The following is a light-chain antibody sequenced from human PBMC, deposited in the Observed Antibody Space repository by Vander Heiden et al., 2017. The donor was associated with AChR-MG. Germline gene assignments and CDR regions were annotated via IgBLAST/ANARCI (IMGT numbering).Light chain of an antibody. J-gene: IGKJ2*01. CDR3: QQRSNWYT. V-gene: IGKV3-11*01. CDR2: DAS. Sequence: DIVLTPSPAPLSLSPVERAPLSCRASQSVSSYLAWYQQKPGQAPRLLIYDASNRATGSPARFSGSGSGTDFTLTISSLEPEDFAVYYCQQRSNWYTFGQGTKLEIK. CDR1: QSVSSY.